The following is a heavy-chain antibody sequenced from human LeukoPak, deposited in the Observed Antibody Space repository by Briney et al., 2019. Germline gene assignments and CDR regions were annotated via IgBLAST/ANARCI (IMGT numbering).Heavy chain of an antibody. CDR1: GFTFSSYW. Sequence: GGSLRLSCAASGFTFSSYWMSWVRQAPGKGLEWVANIKQDGSEKYYVDSVKGRFTISRDNAKNSLYVQMSSLRAEDTAVYYCAREGVGDFFDYWGQGTLVTVSS. CDR3: AREGVGDFFDY. D-gene: IGHD3-10*01. CDR2: IKQDGSEK. J-gene: IGHJ4*02. V-gene: IGHV3-7*01.